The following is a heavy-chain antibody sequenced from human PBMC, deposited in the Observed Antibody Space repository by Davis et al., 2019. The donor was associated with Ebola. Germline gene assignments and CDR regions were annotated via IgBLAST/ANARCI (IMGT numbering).Heavy chain of an antibody. CDR3: AAPTTTVTTSWGHGYYYYGMDV. CDR1: GYTFTSYY. CDR2: INPSDGST. V-gene: IGHV1-46*01. J-gene: IGHJ6*02. D-gene: IGHD4-17*01. Sequence: AASVKVSCKASGYTFTSYYMHWVRQAPGQGLEWMGIINPSDGSTSYAQKFQGRVTMTRDTSTSTVYMELSSLRSEDTAVYYCAAPTTTVTTSWGHGYYYYGMDVWGQGTTVTVSS.